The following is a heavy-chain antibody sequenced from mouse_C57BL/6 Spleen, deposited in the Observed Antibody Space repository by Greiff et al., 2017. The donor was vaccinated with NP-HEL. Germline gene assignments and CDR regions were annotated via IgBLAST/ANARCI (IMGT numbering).Heavy chain of an antibody. CDR1: GYTFTSYW. CDR3: ARRTYSNYAYYYAMDY. D-gene: IGHD2-5*01. J-gene: IGHJ4*01. V-gene: IGHV1-55*01. CDR2: IYPGSGST. Sequence: VQLQQPGAELVKPGASVKMSCKASGYTFTSYWITWVKQRPGQGLEWIGDIYPGSGSTNYNEKFKSKATLTVDTSSSTAYMQLSSLTSEDSAVYYCARRTYSNYAYYYAMDYWGQGTSVTVSS.